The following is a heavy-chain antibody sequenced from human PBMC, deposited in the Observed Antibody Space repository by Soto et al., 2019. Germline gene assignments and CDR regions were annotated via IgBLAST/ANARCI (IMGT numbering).Heavy chain of an antibody. J-gene: IGHJ3*02. D-gene: IGHD5-18*01. CDR1: GGSISSYY. CDR2: INYRGNT. Sequence: SETLSLTCTVSGGSISSYYWSWIRQNPGKGLEWIGYINYRGNTNYNPSLKSRVTIPVDTSRNQFSLKLSSVTAADTAVYYCARGAMVHPGIFDIWGHGTMVTVSS. CDR3: ARGAMVHPGIFDI. V-gene: IGHV4-59*01.